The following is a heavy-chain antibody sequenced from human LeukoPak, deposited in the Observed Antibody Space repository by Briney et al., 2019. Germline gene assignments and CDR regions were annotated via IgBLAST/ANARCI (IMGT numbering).Heavy chain of an antibody. J-gene: IGHJ3*02. Sequence: GGSLRLSCAASRFTFSTYSMNWVRQAPGRGLEWVSYISSSSTNIYYKDSVKGRFTISRDNAKNSLYLHMTSLRAEDTAVYYCVRNDGDNAFDIWGQGTMVIVSS. D-gene: IGHD4-17*01. CDR3: VRNDGDNAFDI. CDR2: ISSSSTNI. V-gene: IGHV3-48*01. CDR1: RFTFSTYS.